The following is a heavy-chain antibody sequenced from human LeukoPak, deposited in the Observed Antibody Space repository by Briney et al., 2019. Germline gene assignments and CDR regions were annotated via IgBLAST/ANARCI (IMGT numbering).Heavy chain of an antibody. V-gene: IGHV4-39*01. CDR2: IYYSGST. CDR3: ARAAYCGGDCYLFDY. D-gene: IGHD2-21*02. J-gene: IGHJ4*02. Sequence: SETLSLTCTVSSDSIYSSNYYWGWIRQPPGKGLEWIGSIYYSGSTYYNSSLKSRVTISVDASKNQFSLKLSSLTAADTAVYYCARAAYCGGDCYLFDYWGQGTLVTVFS. CDR1: SDSIYSSNYY.